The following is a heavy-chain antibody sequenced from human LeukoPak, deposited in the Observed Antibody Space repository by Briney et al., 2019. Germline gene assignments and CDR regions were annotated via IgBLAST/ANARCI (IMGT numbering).Heavy chain of an antibody. CDR3: ARDSAKLLRYLFDP. V-gene: IGHV4-4*02. Sequence: SGTLSLTCAVSGGSISSSNWWSWVRQPPGKGLEWIGEIYHSGSTNYNPSLKSRVTISVDKSKNQFSLKLSSVTAADTAVYYCARDSAKLLRYLFDPWGQGTLVTVSS. J-gene: IGHJ5*02. CDR2: IYHSGST. CDR1: GGSISSSNW. D-gene: IGHD3-9*01.